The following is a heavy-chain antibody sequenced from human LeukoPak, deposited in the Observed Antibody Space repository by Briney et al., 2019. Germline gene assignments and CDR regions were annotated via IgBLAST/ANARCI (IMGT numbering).Heavy chain of an antibody. V-gene: IGHV3-53*01. CDR3: AGKVSVDAFDI. CDR1: GFTFSTYW. J-gene: IGHJ3*02. CDR2: IYSGGST. Sequence: GGSLRLSCSASGFTFSTYWMSWVRQAPGKGLEWVSVIYSGGSTYYADSVKGRFAISRDNSKNTLYLQMNSLRAEDTAVYYCAGKVSVDAFDIWGQGTMVTVSS. D-gene: IGHD4-23*01.